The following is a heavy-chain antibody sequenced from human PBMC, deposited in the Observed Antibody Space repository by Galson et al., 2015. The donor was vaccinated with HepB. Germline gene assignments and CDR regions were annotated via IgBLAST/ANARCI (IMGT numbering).Heavy chain of an antibody. Sequence: SLRLSCAASGFTFSSYAMHWVRQAPGKGLEWVAVISYDGSNKYYADSVKDRFTISRDNSKNTLYLQMNSLRAEDTAVYYCAGGNAYCGGDCYSGWFDPWGQGTLVTVSS. V-gene: IGHV3-30-3*01. CDR2: ISYDGSNK. D-gene: IGHD2-21*02. CDR1: GFTFSSYA. J-gene: IGHJ5*02. CDR3: AGGNAYCGGDCYSGWFDP.